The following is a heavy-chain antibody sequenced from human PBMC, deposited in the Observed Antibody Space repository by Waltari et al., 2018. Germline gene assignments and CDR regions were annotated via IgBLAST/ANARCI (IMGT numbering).Heavy chain of an antibody. CDR1: GFTFSSYA. J-gene: IGHJ4*02. Sequence: EVQLVESGGGLVQPGGSLRLSCSASGFTFSSYAMHWVRQAPGKGLEYVSAISSNGGSTYYADSVKGRFTISRDNSKNTLYLQMSSLRAEDTAVYYCATRGYSGYDWGRSLDYWGQGTLVTVSS. CDR3: ATRGYSGYDWGRSLDY. D-gene: IGHD5-12*01. CDR2: ISSNGGST. V-gene: IGHV3-64D*08.